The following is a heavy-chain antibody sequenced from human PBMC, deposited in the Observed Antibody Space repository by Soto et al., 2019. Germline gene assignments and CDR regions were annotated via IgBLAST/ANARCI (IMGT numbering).Heavy chain of an antibody. D-gene: IGHD5-12*01. V-gene: IGHV3-7*04. J-gene: IGHJ6*02. CDR3: ARIRSGYEPYYYYGMDV. CDR2: IKQDGSEK. CDR1: GFTFSSYW. Sequence: GGSLRLACAASGFTFSSYWMSWVRQAPGKGLEWVANIKQDGSEKYYVDSVKGRFTISRDNAKNSLYLQMNSLRAEDTAVYYSARIRSGYEPYYYYGMDVWGQGTTVTVSS.